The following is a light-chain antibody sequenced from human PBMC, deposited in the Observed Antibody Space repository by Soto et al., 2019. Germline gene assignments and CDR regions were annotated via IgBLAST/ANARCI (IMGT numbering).Light chain of an antibody. CDR2: GAS. CDR3: QQYGSSAWR. J-gene: IGKJ1*01. CDR1: ESVSNNY. Sequence: GERATLSCRASESVSNNYLAWYQQRPGQAPRLLIYGASIRATDIPGRFGGHGSGADFILSINRFADVASALYYCQQYGSSAWRFAAGTKVDIK. V-gene: IGKV3-20*01.